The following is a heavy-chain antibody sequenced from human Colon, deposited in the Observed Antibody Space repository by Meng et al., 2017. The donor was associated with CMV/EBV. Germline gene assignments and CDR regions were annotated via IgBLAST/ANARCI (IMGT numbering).Heavy chain of an antibody. CDR1: NHTFRTYG. J-gene: IGHJ6*02. CDR2: ISAYNGNT. Sequence: ASVKVSCKASNHTFRTYGISWVRQAPGQGLEWMGWISAYNGNTNYAQKLQGRVTMTTDTSTSTAYMELRSLRSDDTAVYYCARDRLRYYYYYGMDVWGQGTTVTVSS. V-gene: IGHV1-18*01. CDR3: ARDRLRYYYYYGMDV.